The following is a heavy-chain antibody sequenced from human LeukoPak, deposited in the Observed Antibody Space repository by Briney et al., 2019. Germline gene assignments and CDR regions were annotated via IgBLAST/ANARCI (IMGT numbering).Heavy chain of an antibody. J-gene: IGHJ3*02. D-gene: IGHD3-22*01. CDR2: IIPIFGTA. CDR3: ARDQLEPRSSGYYSSSDAFDI. V-gene: IGHV1-69*06. Sequence: SVKVSCKASGGTFSSYAISWVRQAPGQGLEWMGGIIPIFGTANYAQKFQGRVTITADKSTSTAYMELSSLRSEDTAVYYCARDQLEPRSSGYYSSSDAFDIWGQGTIVTVSS. CDR1: GGTFSSYA.